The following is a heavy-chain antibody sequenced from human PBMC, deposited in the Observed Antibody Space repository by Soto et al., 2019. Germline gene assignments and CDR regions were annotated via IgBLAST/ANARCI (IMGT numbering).Heavy chain of an antibody. Sequence: PSETLSLTCTVSGGSISSYYWSWIRQPPGKGLEWIGYIYYSGSTNYNPSLKSRVTISVDTSKNQFSLKLSSVTAADTAVYYCARDYSDILTGYYGYYGMDVWGQGTTVTVSS. CDR2: IYYSGST. CDR3: ARDYSDILTGYYGYYGMDV. V-gene: IGHV4-59*01. J-gene: IGHJ6*02. D-gene: IGHD3-9*01. CDR1: GGSISSYY.